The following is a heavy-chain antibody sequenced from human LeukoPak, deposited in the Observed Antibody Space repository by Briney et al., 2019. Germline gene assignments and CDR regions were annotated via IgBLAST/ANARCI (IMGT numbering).Heavy chain of an antibody. J-gene: IGHJ4*02. CDR2: NDPSDSYT. D-gene: IGHD2-15*01. CDR3: ARPYCSGGSCYYFDY. Sequence: GESLKISCKGSGYSFASYWISWVRQMPGKGLEWMGRNDPSDSYTNYSPSFQGHVTISADKSISTAYLQWSSLKASDTAMYYCARPYCSGGSCYYFDYWGQGTLVTVSS. CDR1: GYSFASYW. V-gene: IGHV5-10-1*01.